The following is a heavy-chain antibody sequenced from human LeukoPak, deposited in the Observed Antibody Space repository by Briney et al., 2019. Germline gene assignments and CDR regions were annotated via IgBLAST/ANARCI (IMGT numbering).Heavy chain of an antibody. D-gene: IGHD3-3*01. V-gene: IGHV4-59*12. CDR3: ARETYYDFWSGYYTGIGQFDY. CDR2: MYYSGST. CDR1: GGSISSYY. J-gene: IGHJ4*02. Sequence: PSETLSLTCTVSGGSISSYYWSWIRQPPGKGLEWIGYMYYSGSTNYNPSLKSRVTISVDTSKNQFSLKLSSVTAADTAVYYCARETYYDFWSGYYTGIGQFDYWGQGTLVTVSS.